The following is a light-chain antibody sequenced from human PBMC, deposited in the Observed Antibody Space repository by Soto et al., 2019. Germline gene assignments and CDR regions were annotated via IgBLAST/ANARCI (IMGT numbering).Light chain of an antibody. CDR3: QQNNKWPPVT. CDR2: CAS. CDR1: QTISND. Sequence: EVVMTQSPATVSVSPGEGVTLSCRASQTISNDLAWYQQKPGQAPRLLLYCASTRATGVPARFSGGGSGSEFTLTISSLQSEDFAFYYCQQNNKWPPVTFGGGTKVEIK. J-gene: IGKJ4*01. V-gene: IGKV3-15*01.